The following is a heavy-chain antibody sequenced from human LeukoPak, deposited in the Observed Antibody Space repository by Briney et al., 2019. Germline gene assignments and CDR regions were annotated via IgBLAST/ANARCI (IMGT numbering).Heavy chain of an antibody. CDR2: INPNSGGT. CDR1: GYTFTGYY. J-gene: IGHJ6*03. D-gene: IGHD4/OR15-4a*01. CDR3: ARGRRVAAPPGATMYYYMDV. Sequence: ASVKVSCKASGYTFTGYYMHWVRQAPGQGLEWMGWINPNSGGTNYAQKFQGRVTMTRDTSISTAYMELSRPSSDDTAVYYCARGRRVAAPPGATMYYYMDVWGKGTTVTVSS. V-gene: IGHV1-2*02.